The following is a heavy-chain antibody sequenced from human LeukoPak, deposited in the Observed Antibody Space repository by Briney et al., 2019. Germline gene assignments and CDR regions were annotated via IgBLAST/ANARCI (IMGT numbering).Heavy chain of an antibody. J-gene: IGHJ4*02. Sequence: GAPVKVSCKASGYTFTGYYMHWVRQAPGQGLEWMGRINPNSGGTNYAQKFQGRVTMTTDTSTSTAYMELRSLRSDDTAVYYCACRDRESNLPFDYWGQGTLVTVSS. CDR2: INPNSGGT. CDR3: ACRDRESNLPFDY. CDR1: GYTFTGYY. V-gene: IGHV1-2*06. D-gene: IGHD5-24*01.